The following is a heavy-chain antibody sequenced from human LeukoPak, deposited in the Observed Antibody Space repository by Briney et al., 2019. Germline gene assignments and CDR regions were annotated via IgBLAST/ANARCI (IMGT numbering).Heavy chain of an antibody. V-gene: IGHV4-59*01. CDR1: GGSISSYY. D-gene: IGHD6-19*01. CDR3: AREDNGWNYFDY. CDR2: IYYNGNT. J-gene: IGHJ4*02. Sequence: PSETLSLTCTVSGGSISSYYWSWIRQPPGKGLEWIGYIYYNGNTNYNPSLKSRVTISVDTSKNQFSLKLSSVTAADTAIYYCAREDNGWNYFDYWGQGTLVTVSS.